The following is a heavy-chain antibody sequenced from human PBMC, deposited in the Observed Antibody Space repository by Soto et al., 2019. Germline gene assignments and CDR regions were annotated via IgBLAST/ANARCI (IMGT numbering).Heavy chain of an antibody. D-gene: IGHD6-13*01. V-gene: IGHV3-23*01. CDR2: ISGSAGST. Sequence: PGGPLRLSCAASGFIFSSYAMSWVRQAPGKGLEWVSGISGSAGSTYYGDSVKGWFTISRDNSKNTLYLQMNSLRAEDTAVYYCAKDVRYSNSWYPFDYWGQGTLVTVSS. J-gene: IGHJ4*02. CDR1: GFIFSSYA. CDR3: AKDVRYSNSWYPFDY.